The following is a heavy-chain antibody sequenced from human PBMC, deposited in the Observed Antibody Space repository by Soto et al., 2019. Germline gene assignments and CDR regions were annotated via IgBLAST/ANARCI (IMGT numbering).Heavy chain of an antibody. Sequence: SETLSLTCGVYGGSFSEYYWSWIRQPPGKGLEWIAEINHSGSTYYNPSLKSRVTISVDTSKNQFSLKLSSVTGADTALYFCARGRIMAQSSLHFDSWGQGTLVTVSS. J-gene: IGHJ4*02. V-gene: IGHV4-34*01. D-gene: IGHD3-9*01. CDR2: INHSGST. CDR1: GGSFSEYY. CDR3: ARGRIMAQSSLHFDS.